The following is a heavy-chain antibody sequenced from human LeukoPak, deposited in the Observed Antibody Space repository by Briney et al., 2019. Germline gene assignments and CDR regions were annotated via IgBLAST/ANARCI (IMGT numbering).Heavy chain of an antibody. CDR3: ASSGSWFDP. CDR2: ISGSGGRT. D-gene: IGHD3-10*01. Sequence: GGSLRLSCAASGFTFSTYAMSWVRQAPGKGLEWVSGISGSGGRTYYADSVKGRFTISRDNSKNMLYLQMNTLRAEDTAVYYCASSGSWFDPWGQGTLVTVSS. CDR1: GFTFSTYA. V-gene: IGHV3-23*01. J-gene: IGHJ5*02.